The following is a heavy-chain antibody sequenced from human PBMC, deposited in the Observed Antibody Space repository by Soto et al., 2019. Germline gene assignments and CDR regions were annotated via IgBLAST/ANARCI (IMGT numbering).Heavy chain of an antibody. CDR3: ARVRPTDYVGNYNNGMDV. CDR1: GGTLSNSA. D-gene: IGHD4-17*01. CDR2: IIPIFTTA. V-gene: IGHV1-69*01. Sequence: QVQLVQSGAEVQKPGSSVTVSCKASGGTLSNSAFTWVLQSPGQGLEWRGGIIPIFTTANYAQKFQGRVTNTADESTSTAYMEVNSLRSEDTAVYYCARVRPTDYVGNYNNGMDVWGQGTTVTVAS. J-gene: IGHJ6*02.